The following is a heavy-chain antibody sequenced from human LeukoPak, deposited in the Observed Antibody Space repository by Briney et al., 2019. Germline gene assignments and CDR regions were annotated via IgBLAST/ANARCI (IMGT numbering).Heavy chain of an antibody. D-gene: IGHD1-26*01. CDR3: ARDGGVGATDY. CDR1: GFTFSSYG. J-gene: IGHJ4*02. CDR2: ISYDGSNK. V-gene: IGHV3-30*03. Sequence: GGSLRLSCAASGFTFSSYGMHWVRQAPDKGLEWVAVISYDGSNKYYADSVKGRFTISRDNSKNTLYLQMNSLRAEDTAVYYCARDGGVGATDYWGQGTLVTVSS.